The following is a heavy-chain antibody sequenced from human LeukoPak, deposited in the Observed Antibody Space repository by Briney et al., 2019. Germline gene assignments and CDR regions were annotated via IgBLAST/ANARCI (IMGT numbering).Heavy chain of an antibody. CDR2: ISSSGNTI. CDR1: GFSFSDYY. CDR3: ARGYKYGSY. V-gene: IGHV3-11*01. D-gene: IGHD5-24*01. J-gene: IGHJ4*02. Sequence: PGGSLRLSCATSGFSFSDYYMSWIRQAPGKGLEWLSYISSSGNTIYYADSVKGRSTISRDNAKNSLYLQMNSLRAEDTAVYYCARGYKYGSYWGQGTLVTVSS.